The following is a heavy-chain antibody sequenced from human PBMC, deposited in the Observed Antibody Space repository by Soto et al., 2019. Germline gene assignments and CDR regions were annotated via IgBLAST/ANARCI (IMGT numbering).Heavy chain of an antibody. CDR3: ARHEAPRGWYFDY. V-gene: IGHV4-39*01. CDR2: IYYSGST. CDR1: GGSISSSSYY. Sequence: QLQLQESGPGLVKPSETLSLTCTVSGGSISSSSYYWGWIRQPPGKGLEWIGSIYYSGSTYYNPSLKSRVTRSVDTSKNQFSLKLSSVPAADTAVYYGARHEAPRGWYFDYLGQGTLVTVSS. D-gene: IGHD6-19*01. J-gene: IGHJ4*02.